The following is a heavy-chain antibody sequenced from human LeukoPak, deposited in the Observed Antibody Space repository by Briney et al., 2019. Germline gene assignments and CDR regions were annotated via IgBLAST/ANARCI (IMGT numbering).Heavy chain of an antibody. CDR1: GFTFTNYW. V-gene: IGHV3-7*01. CDR3: ARDAVRGGDCDF. J-gene: IGHJ4*02. CDR2: INKDGSEE. Sequence: GGSLRLSCAASGFTFTNYWMKWVRQAPGGGPEWLANINKDGSEEYYADSVKGRFTISRDNAKNSLYLQMNSLRAEDTAVYYCARDAVRGGDCDFWGQGTLVTVSS. D-gene: IGHD2-21*02.